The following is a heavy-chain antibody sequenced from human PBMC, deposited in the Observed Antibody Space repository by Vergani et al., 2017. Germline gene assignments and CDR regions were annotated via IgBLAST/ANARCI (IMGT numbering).Heavy chain of an antibody. CDR3: ARGDYGILTGYRY. V-gene: IGHV1-46*03. D-gene: IGHD3-9*01. CDR1: GYTFSYYY. Sequence: QVQVVQSGAEVKKSGASVKVSCKTSGYTFSYYYMHCVRQAPGQGLEWMGIINPSGGHTNYAQKFQGRVTMTRDTSTSTVYVELSSLRSEDTAIYYCARGDYGILTGYRYWGQGTLVTVSA. CDR2: INPSGGHT. J-gene: IGHJ4*02.